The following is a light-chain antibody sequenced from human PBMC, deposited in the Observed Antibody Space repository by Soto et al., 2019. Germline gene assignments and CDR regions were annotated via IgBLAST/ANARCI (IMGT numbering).Light chain of an antibody. CDR1: QSISNY. Sequence: DIQMTQSPSSLYASVGDRVSITCRASQSISNYLNWYQQKPGEAPKVLVYAASRLQSGVPPRFSGSGSGTAFTLHISTLQPEDFATYYCQQSYSTPWTFGQGTKVEV. CDR3: QQSYSTPWT. V-gene: IGKV1-39*01. CDR2: AAS. J-gene: IGKJ1*01.